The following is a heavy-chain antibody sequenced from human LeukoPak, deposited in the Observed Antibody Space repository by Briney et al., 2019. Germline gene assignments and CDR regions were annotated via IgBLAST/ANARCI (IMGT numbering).Heavy chain of an antibody. J-gene: IGHJ6*03. CDR1: GFTFSSYS. D-gene: IGHD3-22*01. CDR3: ARADGDSSGYYPLWDYYMDV. V-gene: IGHV3-48*01. CDR2: ISSSSSTI. Sequence: GGSLRLSCAASGFTFSSYSMNWVRQAPGKGLEWVSYISSSSSTIYYADSVKGRFTISRDNAKNSLYLQMNSLGAEDTAVYYCARADGDSSGYYPLWDYYMDVWGKGTTVTVSS.